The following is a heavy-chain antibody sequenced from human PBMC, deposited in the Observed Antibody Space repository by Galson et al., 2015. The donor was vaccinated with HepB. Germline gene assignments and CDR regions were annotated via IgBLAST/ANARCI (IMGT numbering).Heavy chain of an antibody. V-gene: IGHV1-69*13. CDR3: ARMTYYYDSSGYHYYYYGMDV. J-gene: IGHJ6*02. CDR2: IIPIFGTA. Sequence: SVKVSCKASGGTFSSYAISWVRQAPGQGLEWMGGIIPIFGTANYAQKFQGRVTITADESTSTAYMELSSPRSEDTAVYYCARMTYYYDSSGYHYYYYGMDVWGQGTTVTVSS. CDR1: GGTFSSYA. D-gene: IGHD3-22*01.